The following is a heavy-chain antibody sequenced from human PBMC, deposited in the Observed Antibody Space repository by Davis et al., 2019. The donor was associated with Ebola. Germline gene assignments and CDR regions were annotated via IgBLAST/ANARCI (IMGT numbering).Heavy chain of an antibody. CDR2: IGTAGDT. J-gene: IGHJ6*02. Sequence: GESLKISCAASGFTFSSYDMHWVRQATGKGLEWVSAIGTAGDTYYPGSVKGRFTISRENAKNSLYLQMNSLRAEDTAVYYCARAPPSLPYYYYGMDVWGQGTTVTVSS. V-gene: IGHV3-13*01. CDR1: GFTFSSYD. CDR3: ARAPPSLPYYYYGMDV.